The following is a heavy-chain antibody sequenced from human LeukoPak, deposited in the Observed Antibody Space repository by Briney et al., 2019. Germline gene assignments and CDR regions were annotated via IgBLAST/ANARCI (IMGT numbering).Heavy chain of an antibody. CDR1: GFTFSSYS. CDR2: ISSSISYI. J-gene: IGHJ4*02. V-gene: IGHV3-21*04. CDR3: AKGRRGTSYAALDY. D-gene: IGHD2/OR15-2a*01. Sequence: PGGSLRLSCAASGFTFSSYSMNWVRQSPGKGLEGVSSISSSISYIYYEDSVKGGFAISRDNSKNTLYLQMNSLRAEDTAVYYCAKGRRGTSYAALDYWGLGTLVTVSS.